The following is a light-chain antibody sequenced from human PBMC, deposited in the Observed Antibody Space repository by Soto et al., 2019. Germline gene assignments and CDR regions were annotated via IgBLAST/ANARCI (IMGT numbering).Light chain of an antibody. V-gene: IGLV2-11*01. CDR1: SGDVGSYIH. J-gene: IGLJ1*01. CDR3: CSYAGSYTSSRV. Sequence: QSVLTQPLSVSWSPGQSVSISCTGTSGDVGSYIHVSWYQQHPGRAPKLMIYDVDERPSGVPDRLSGSKSGNTASLTISGLQAEDEADYYCCSYAGSYTSSRVFGTGTQVTVL. CDR2: DVD.